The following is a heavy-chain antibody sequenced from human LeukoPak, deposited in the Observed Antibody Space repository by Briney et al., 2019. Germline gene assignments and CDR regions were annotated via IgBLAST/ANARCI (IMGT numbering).Heavy chain of an antibody. V-gene: IGHV3-7*01. J-gene: IGHJ4*02. D-gene: IGHD6-13*01. CDR2: IKQDGGEK. CDR1: GFTFSSYW. Sequence: PGGSLRLSCAASGFTFSSYWMSWVRQAPGKGLEWVANIKQDGGEKYYVDCVRGRFTISRDNDKNSLYLQMNSLRAEDTAVYYCARLAEYSSSWYDYWGQGTLVTVSS. CDR3: ARLAEYSSSWYDY.